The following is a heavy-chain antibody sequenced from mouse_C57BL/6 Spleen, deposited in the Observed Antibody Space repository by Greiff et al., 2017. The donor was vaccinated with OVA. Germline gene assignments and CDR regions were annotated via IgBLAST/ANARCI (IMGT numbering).Heavy chain of an antibody. Sequence: QVQLKESGAELVKPGASVKLSCKASGYTFTSYWMHWVKQRPGQGLEWIGMIHPNSGSTNYNEKFKSKATLTVDKSSSTAYMQLSSLTSEDSAVYYCARRGYYGSPAWFAYWGQGTLVTVSA. CDR1: GYTFTSYW. J-gene: IGHJ3*01. D-gene: IGHD1-1*01. CDR2: IHPNSGST. CDR3: ARRGYYGSPAWFAY. V-gene: IGHV1-64*01.